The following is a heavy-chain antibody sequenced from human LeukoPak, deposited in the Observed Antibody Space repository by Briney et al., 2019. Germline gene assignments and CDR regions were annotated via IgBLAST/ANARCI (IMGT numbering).Heavy chain of an antibody. V-gene: IGHV3-30*18. D-gene: IGHD2-15*01. CDR1: GFTFSSYG. J-gene: IGHJ4*02. CDR3: AKASQDIVVVVAATGLDY. Sequence: PGGSLRLSCAASGFTFSSYGMHWVRRAPGKGLEWVAVISYDGSNKYYADSVKGRFTISRDNSKNTLYLQMNSLRAEDTAVYYCAKASQDIVVVVAATGLDYWGQGTLVTVSS. CDR2: ISYDGSNK.